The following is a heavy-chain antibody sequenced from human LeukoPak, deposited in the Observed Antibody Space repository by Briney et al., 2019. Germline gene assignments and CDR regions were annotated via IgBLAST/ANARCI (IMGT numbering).Heavy chain of an antibody. D-gene: IGHD1-1*01. CDR1: GFTFSDYY. J-gene: IGHJ4*02. CDR2: ISSSSSYI. CDR3: ATDLEVFDY. Sequence: GGSLRLSCAASGFTFSDYYMSWIRQAPGKGLEWVSSISSSSSYIYYADSVKGRFTISRDNAKNSLYLQMNSLRAEDTAVYYCATDLEVFDYWGQGTLVTVSS. V-gene: IGHV3-11*06.